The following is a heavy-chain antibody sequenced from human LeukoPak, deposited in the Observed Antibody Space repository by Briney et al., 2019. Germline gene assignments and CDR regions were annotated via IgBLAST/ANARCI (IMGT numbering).Heavy chain of an antibody. CDR2: LWSDGSNT. Sequence: GRSLRLSCAASGFNFRRYGLHWVRQAPGKSLEWVAFLWSDGSNTNYADSVKGRFTISRDISKNSLYLQMNSLRAEDTAVYYCAKDTCSGGSCYHYYGMDLWGQGTTVTVSS. D-gene: IGHD2-15*01. CDR3: AKDTCSGGSCYHYYGMDL. J-gene: IGHJ6*02. V-gene: IGHV3-33*06. CDR1: GFNFRRYG.